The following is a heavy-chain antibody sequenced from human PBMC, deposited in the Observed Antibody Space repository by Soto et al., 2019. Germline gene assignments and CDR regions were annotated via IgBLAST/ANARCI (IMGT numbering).Heavy chain of an antibody. V-gene: IGHV3-23*01. D-gene: IGHD1-20*01. CDR3: VRRAITETTNWGAFDV. Sequence: XGSLSLSFAASGFTFSSFVMNGVRQAPGKGLEWVSTVSPGGDVSHYTDSVKGRFTISRDNSRRTLHLQMDSLRAEDAAVYFCVRRAITETTNWGAFDVWGQGTVVTVSS. J-gene: IGHJ3*01. CDR2: VSPGGDVS. CDR1: GFTFSSFV.